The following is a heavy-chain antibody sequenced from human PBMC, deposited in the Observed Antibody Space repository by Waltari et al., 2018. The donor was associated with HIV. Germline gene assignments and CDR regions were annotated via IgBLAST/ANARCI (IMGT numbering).Heavy chain of an antibody. CDR1: GFTFGDHG. J-gene: IGHJ6*02. CDR3: SRPSGPLHSYGMDV. V-gene: IGHV3-49*05. Sequence: EVHLMESGGGLVKPGRSLRLSCRGSGFTFGDHGLNWFRQPPGKGLEWVGFITSEAYGGTAEYAASVTGRFTISREDSKSTAYMQMNRLESEVTGVYFCSRPSGPLHSYGMDVWGQGTTVIVSS. CDR2: ITSEAYGGTA. D-gene: IGHD1-26*01.